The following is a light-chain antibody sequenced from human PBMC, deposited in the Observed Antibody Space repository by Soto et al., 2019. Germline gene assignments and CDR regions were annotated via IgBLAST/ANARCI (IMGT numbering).Light chain of an antibody. CDR2: DSS. Sequence: DIQMTQSPSSLSASVGDRVTITCQASQDISNYLNWYQQKPGKAPKLLIYDSSNLETGVPSRFSGSGSGKDFTVTISSLQPEDIATYYCQQYANLPPFTFGPGTKVDIK. CDR1: QDISNY. V-gene: IGKV1-33*01. J-gene: IGKJ3*01. CDR3: QQYANLPPFT.